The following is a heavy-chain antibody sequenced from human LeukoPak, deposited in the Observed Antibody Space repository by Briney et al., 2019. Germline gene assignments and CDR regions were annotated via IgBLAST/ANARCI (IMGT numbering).Heavy chain of an antibody. CDR3: AKVTTLGLFDY. D-gene: IGHD7-27*01. J-gene: IGHJ4*02. CDR1: GFTFSSYA. CDR2: ISGSGGST. Sequence: PGASLRLSCVASGFTFSSYAMNWVRQAPGKGLEWVSAISGSGGSTYYADSVKGRFTISRDNSKNTLYLQMDSLRAEDTAVYSCAKVTTLGLFDYWGQGTLVTVSS. V-gene: IGHV3-23*01.